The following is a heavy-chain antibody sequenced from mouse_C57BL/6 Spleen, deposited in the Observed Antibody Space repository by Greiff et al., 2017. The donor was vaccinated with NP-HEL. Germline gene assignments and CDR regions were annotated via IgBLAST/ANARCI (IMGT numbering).Heavy chain of an antibody. CDR3: ARSDSSGSWFAY. D-gene: IGHD3-2*02. V-gene: IGHV1-22*01. Sequence: VQLQQSGPELVKPGASVKMSCKASGYTFTDYNMHWVKQSHGKSLEWIGYINPNNGGTSSNQKFKGKATLTVNKSSSTAYMELRSLTSEDSAVYYCARSDSSGSWFAYWGQGTLVTVSA. CDR2: INPNNGGT. J-gene: IGHJ3*01. CDR1: GYTFTDYN.